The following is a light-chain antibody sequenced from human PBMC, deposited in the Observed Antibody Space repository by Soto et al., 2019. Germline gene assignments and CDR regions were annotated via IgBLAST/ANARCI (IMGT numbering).Light chain of an antibody. CDR2: RAD. CDR1: SSNIGSNY. Sequence: QPVLTQPPSASGTPGQTVTISCSGRSSNIGSNYVYWYQQLPGTAPRLVLYRADQRPSGVPDRFSGSKSGTSASLAISGLRSEDEADYFCAAWDDTLSGLVFGGGTKVTVL. CDR3: AAWDDTLSGLV. J-gene: IGLJ2*01. V-gene: IGLV1-47*01.